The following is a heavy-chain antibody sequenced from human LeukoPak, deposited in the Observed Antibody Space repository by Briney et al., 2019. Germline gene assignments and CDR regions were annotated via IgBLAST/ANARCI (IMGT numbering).Heavy chain of an antibody. J-gene: IGHJ5*02. D-gene: IGHD3-10*01. CDR2: IFPGDSET. CDR3: ARQPGSAA. CDR1: GYRFASYW. Sequence: GESLKISCKASGYRFASYWIGWVRQMPGKGLEWMGIIFPGDSETRYSPSFQGQVTISADKSINTTYLQWGSLRASDTAMYYCARQPGSAAWGQGTLVTVSS. V-gene: IGHV5-51*01.